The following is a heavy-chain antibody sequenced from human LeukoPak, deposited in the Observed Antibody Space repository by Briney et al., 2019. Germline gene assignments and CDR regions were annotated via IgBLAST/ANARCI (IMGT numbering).Heavy chain of an antibody. J-gene: IGHJ4*02. CDR1: GFTFSSYA. D-gene: IGHD3-3*01. CDR2: MSSGSRDI. V-gene: IGHV3-21*01. Sequence: GGSLRLSCAASGFTFSSYAMTWVRQAPGKGVEWVSSMSSGSRDIYYAESVRGGFTISRDHANNSLYLLMNSLRAEDTAVYYCTRDRPTGASRVFVVQWGQGTLVTVSS. CDR3: TRDRPTGASRVFVVQ.